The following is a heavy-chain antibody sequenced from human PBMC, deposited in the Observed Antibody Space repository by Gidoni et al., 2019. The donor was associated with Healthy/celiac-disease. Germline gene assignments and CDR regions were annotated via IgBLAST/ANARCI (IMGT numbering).Heavy chain of an antibody. CDR1: GFTFSSYG. J-gene: IGHJ3*02. D-gene: IGHD3-3*01. CDR2: IWYDGSNK. V-gene: IGHV3-33*01. Sequence: QVQLVESGGGVVQPGRSLRLSCAASGFTFSSYGMHWVRQAPGKGLEWVAVIWYDGSNKYYADSVKGRFTISRDNSKNTLYLQMNSLRAEDTAVYYCARDTAIFGVDNQTPDAFDIWGQGTMVTVSS. CDR3: ARDTAIFGVDNQTPDAFDI.